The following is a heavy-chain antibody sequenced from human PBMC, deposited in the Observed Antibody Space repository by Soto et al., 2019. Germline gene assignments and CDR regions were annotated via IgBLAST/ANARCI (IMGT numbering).Heavy chain of an antibody. CDR3: ARDLIAAARYYYYGMDV. CDR2: ISSSGSTI. J-gene: IGHJ6*02. D-gene: IGHD6-13*01. CDR1: GFTFSDYY. V-gene: IGHV3-11*01. Sequence: GGSLRLSCAASGFTFSDYYMSWIRQAPGKGLEWVSYISSSGSTIYYADSVKGRFTISRDNAKNSLYLQMNSLRAEDTAVYYCARDLIAAARYYYYGMDVWGQGTTVTVSS.